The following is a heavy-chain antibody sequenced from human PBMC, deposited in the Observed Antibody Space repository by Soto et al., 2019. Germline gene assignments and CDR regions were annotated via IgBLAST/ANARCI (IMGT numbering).Heavy chain of an antibody. Sequence: GGSLRLSCAASGFTFDDYAMHWVRQAPGKGLEWVSGISWNSGSIGYADSVKGRFTISRDNAKNSLYLQMNSLRAEDTALYYCAREGNDFWSGYYMISWFDPWGQGTLVTVSS. CDR1: GFTFDDYA. CDR2: ISWNSGSI. V-gene: IGHV3-9*01. CDR3: AREGNDFWSGYYMISWFDP. J-gene: IGHJ5*02. D-gene: IGHD3-3*01.